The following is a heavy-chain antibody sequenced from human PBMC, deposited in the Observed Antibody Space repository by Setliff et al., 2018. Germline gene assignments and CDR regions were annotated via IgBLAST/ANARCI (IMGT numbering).Heavy chain of an antibody. CDR2: INPNTGDT. V-gene: IGHV1-2*06. Sequence: GASVKVSCKASRGTFSSYGITWVRQAPGQGLEWMGRINPNTGDTNYGQKFQGRVTMTRDTSITTVYMDLGSLRSDDTAVYYCARGPVDFVVVPAAAKFDYWGQGTLVTVSS. D-gene: IGHD2-2*01. CDR3: ARGPVDFVVVPAAAKFDY. CDR1: RGTFSSYG. J-gene: IGHJ4*02.